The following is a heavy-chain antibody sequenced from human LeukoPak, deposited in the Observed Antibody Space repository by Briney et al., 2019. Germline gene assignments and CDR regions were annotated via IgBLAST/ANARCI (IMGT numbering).Heavy chain of an antibody. CDR2: INPNSGGT. D-gene: IGHD2-2*01. CDR3: ARDLGGVVPAAHFDY. V-gene: IGHV1-2*06. CDR1: GYTFTGYY. Sequence: ASVKVSCKASGYTFTGYYMHWVRQAPGQGLEWMGRINPNSGGTNYAQKFQGRVTMTRDTSTSTVYMELSSLRSEDTAVYYCARDLGGVVPAAHFDYWGQGTLVTVSS. J-gene: IGHJ4*02.